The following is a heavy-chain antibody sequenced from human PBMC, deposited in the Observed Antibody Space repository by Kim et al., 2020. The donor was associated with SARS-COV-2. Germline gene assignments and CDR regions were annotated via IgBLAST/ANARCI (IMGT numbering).Heavy chain of an antibody. V-gene: IGHV4-30-4*01. Sequence: SETLSLTCTVSGGSISSGDYYWSWIRQPPGKGLEWIGYISYSGSTYYNPSLKSRLTISFDTSKNQFSLKLSSVTAADTAVYYCARAEALRGSYVDYWGQG. D-gene: IGHD3-16*01. CDR2: ISYSGST. CDR1: GGSISSGDYY. CDR3: ARAEALRGSYVDY. J-gene: IGHJ4*02.